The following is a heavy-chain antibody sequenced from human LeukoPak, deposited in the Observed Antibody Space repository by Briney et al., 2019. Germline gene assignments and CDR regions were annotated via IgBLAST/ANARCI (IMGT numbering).Heavy chain of an antibody. J-gene: IGHJ4*02. Sequence: ASVKVSCKASGYIFTGYYLHWVRQPPGQGLEWMGWSNPTSGSTNYAQKFQGRVTMTRDTSISTAYMELSRLRSDDTAVYYCARGPGGGYDWLGYWGQGTLVTVSS. V-gene: IGHV1-2*02. CDR2: SNPTSGST. D-gene: IGHD5-12*01. CDR1: GYIFTGYY. CDR3: ARGPGGGYDWLGY.